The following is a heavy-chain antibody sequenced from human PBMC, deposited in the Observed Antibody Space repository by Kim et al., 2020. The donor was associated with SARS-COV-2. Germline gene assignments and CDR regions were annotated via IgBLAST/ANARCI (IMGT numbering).Heavy chain of an antibody. CDR3: ARTYSGSYLDYFDY. Sequence: GGSLRLSCAASGFIFSSYAMHWVRQAPGKGLEWVAVISYDGSNKYYADSVKGRFTISRDNSKNTLYLQMNSLRAEDTAVYYCARTYSGSYLDYFDYWCQGTLVTVSS. CDR1: GFIFSSYA. V-gene: IGHV3-30*04. D-gene: IGHD1-26*01. CDR2: ISYDGSNK. J-gene: IGHJ4*02.